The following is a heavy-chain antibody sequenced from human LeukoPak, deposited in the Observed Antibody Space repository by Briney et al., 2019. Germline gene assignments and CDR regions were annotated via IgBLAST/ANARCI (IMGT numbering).Heavy chain of an antibody. CDR1: GGSFSGYY. V-gene: IGHV4-34*01. J-gene: IGHJ4*02. D-gene: IGHD3-10*01. CDR3: ARANDYYGSGIPYYFDY. CDR2: INHSGST. Sequence: PSETLSLTCAVYGGSFSGYYWSWIRQPPGKGLEWMGEINHSGSTNYNPYLKSRVTISVDTAKNLFSLKLSSVTAADTAVYYCARANDYYGSGIPYYFDYRGQGTLVTVSS.